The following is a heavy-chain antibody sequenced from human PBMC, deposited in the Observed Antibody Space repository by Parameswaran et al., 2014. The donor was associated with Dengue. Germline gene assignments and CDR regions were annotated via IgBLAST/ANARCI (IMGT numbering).Heavy chain of an antibody. V-gene: IGHV1-46*01. Sequence: VRQAPGQGLEWMGIINPSGGSTSYAQKFQGRVTMTRDTSTSTVYMELSSLRSEDTAVYYCARDRLIRPLYYDILTGYYLDAFDIWGQGTMVTVSS. J-gene: IGHJ3*02. D-gene: IGHD3-9*01. CDR3: ARDRLIRPLYYDILTGYYLDAFDI. CDR2: INPSGGST.